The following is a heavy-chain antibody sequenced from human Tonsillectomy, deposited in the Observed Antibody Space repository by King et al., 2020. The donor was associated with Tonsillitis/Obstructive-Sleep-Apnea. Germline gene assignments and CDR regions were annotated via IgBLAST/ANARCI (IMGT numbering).Heavy chain of an antibody. D-gene: IGHD4-11*01. CDR2: ISLSSSTI. CDR1: GFTFKTFS. Sequence: VQLVESGGGLVQPGGSLRLSCAASGFTFKTFSMNWVRQAPGKGLEWISYISLSSSTIYYSDSGRGRFTISRDNANDSLYLQMDSLRHEDTAVYFCARRATTFDAFDIWGHGTMVIVSS. V-gene: IGHV3-48*02. CDR3: ARRATTFDAFDI. J-gene: IGHJ3*02.